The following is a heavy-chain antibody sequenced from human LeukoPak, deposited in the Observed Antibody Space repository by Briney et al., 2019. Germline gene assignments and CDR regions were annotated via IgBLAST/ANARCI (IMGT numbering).Heavy chain of an antibody. J-gene: IGHJ4*02. V-gene: IGHV4-4*02. CDR1: VGSISSGNW. CDR2: IYHNGTP. Sequence: SETLSLTCAVSVGSISSGNWWSWVRQSPGKGLEWIGEIYHNGTPNYSPSLKSRVTISADTFKNHFSLKLTSVTAADTAVYYCARNRGGSSDFEYWGQGTLVTVSS. D-gene: IGHD2-15*01. CDR3: ARNRGGSSDFEY.